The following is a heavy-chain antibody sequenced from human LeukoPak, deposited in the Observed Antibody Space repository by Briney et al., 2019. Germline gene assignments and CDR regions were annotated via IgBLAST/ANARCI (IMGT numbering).Heavy chain of an antibody. Sequence: PGGSLRLSCAASGFTFSSYWVSWVRQAPGKGLEWVANIKQGGSEKYYVDSVKGRFTISRDNAKNSLYLQMNSLRAEDTAVYYCARDKGVVTTSFDYWGQGTLVTVSS. V-gene: IGHV3-7*01. CDR1: GFTFSSYW. CDR3: ARDKGVVTTSFDY. CDR2: IKQGGSEK. D-gene: IGHD3-3*01. J-gene: IGHJ4*02.